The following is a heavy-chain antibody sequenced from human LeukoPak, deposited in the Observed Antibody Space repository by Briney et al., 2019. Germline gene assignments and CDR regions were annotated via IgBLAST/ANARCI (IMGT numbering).Heavy chain of an antibody. D-gene: IGHD3-22*01. CDR3: ARDPLGWDGSDYYYGGLDP. CDR1: GYTFINYG. CDR2: ISAENGNT. Sequence: ASVKVSCKASGYTFINYGISWVRQAPGQGLEWMGWISAENGNTGYVENLQGRVTMTTVTSSSTVYMELRSLRSDDTAVYYCARDPLGWDGSDYYYGGLDPWGQGTLVIVS. V-gene: IGHV1-18*01. J-gene: IGHJ5*02.